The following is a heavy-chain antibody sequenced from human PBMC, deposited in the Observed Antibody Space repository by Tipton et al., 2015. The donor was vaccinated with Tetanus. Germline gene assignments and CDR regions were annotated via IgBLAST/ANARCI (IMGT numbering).Heavy chain of an antibody. D-gene: IGHD2-15*01. CDR3: AKEFQRARIRFFDS. J-gene: IGHJ4*02. V-gene: IGHV3-7*04. CDR2: IKEDGSEK. CDR1: GFTFSSYW. Sequence: SLRLSCAASGFTFSSYWMSWVRQAPGKGLEWVANIKEDGSEKSYVDSVKGRFTISRDNAKNSLYLQMSSLRAEDTAVYYCAKEFQRARIRFFDSWGQGTQVTASS.